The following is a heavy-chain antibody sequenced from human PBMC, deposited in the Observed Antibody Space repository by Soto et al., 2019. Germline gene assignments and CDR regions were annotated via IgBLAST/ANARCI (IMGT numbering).Heavy chain of an antibody. Sequence: QVQLVESGGGVVQPGRSLTLSCAASGFTFSSHGMHWVRQAPGKGLEWLAIICYDGSNKYYADSVKGRFTISRDNSKNTLSLQMNNLRVEDTAVYYCARGGRSLPQPLDCWGQGTLVTVSS. CDR3: ARGGRSLPQPLDC. CDR2: ICYDGSNK. CDR1: GFTFSSHG. V-gene: IGHV3-33*08. J-gene: IGHJ4*02. D-gene: IGHD1-26*01.